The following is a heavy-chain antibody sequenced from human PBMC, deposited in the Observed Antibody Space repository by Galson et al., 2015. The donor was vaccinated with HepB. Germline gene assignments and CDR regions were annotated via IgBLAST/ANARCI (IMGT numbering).Heavy chain of an antibody. CDR1: GFTFSSYW. D-gene: IGHD2-15*01. CDR2: INSDGSST. Sequence: SLRLSCAASGFTFSSYWMHWVRRAPGKGLVWVSRINSDGSSTSYADSVKGRFTISRDNAKNTLYLQMNSLRAEDTAVYYCARVRDIVVVVAASWGMDVWGQGTTVTVSS. V-gene: IGHV3-74*01. J-gene: IGHJ6*02. CDR3: ARVRDIVVVVAASWGMDV.